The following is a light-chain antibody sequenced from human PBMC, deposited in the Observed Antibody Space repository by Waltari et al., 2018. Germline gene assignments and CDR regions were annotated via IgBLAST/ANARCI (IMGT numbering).Light chain of an antibody. CDR3: LVWHSTIDHQGV. CDR2: YDS. Sequence: SYVVTQSPSVSVAPGETARITCGGDNIGSKSVHWYQQRPGQAPVLVISYDSDRPSGIPERFSCSNSGNTATLTISWVEAEDEADYDCLVWHSTIDHQGVFGGGTKLTVL. CDR1: NIGSKS. J-gene: IGLJ2*01. V-gene: IGLV3-21*04.